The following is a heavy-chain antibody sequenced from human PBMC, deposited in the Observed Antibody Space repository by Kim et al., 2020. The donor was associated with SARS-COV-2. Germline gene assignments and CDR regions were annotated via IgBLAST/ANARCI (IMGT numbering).Heavy chain of an antibody. CDR2: ISYDGSNK. V-gene: IGHV3-30*18. J-gene: IGHJ5*02. Sequence: GGSLRLSCAASGFTFSSYGMHWVRQAPGKGLEWVAVISYDGSNKYYADSVKGRFTISRDNSKNTLYLQMNSLRAEDTAVYYCAKDWTSVTGTTSRFDPWGQGTLVTVSS. CDR1: GFTFSSYG. D-gene: IGHD1-7*01. CDR3: AKDWTSVTGTTSRFDP.